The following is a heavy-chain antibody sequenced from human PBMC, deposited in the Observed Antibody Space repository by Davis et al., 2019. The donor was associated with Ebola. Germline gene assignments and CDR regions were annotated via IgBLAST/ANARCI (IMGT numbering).Heavy chain of an antibody. CDR2: FYYSGST. CDR1: GGSITSYY. V-gene: IGHV4-59*08. J-gene: IGHJ5*01. CDR3: TRSVTSTAWFDS. Sequence: MPSETLSLTCTVSGGSITSYYWSWIRQPPGKGLEWIGYFYYSGSTNYNPSLKSRVTISVDTSKQQFSLKVSSVTAADTAVYFCTRSVTSTAWFDSWGQGTPVTVSS. D-gene: IGHD5/OR15-5a*01.